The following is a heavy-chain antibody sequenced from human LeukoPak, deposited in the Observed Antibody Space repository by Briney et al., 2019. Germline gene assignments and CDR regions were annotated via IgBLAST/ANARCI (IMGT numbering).Heavy chain of an antibody. D-gene: IGHD3-22*01. CDR3: AKSSYYDSSGYYREYYFDF. J-gene: IGHJ4*02. CDR1: GFTFDDYG. V-gene: IGHV3-23*01. Sequence: SGGSLRLSCAASGFTFDDYGMSWVRQAPGKGLEWVSSISGSGGSTNYADSVKGRFTISRDNSKNTLYLQMNSLRDEDTAVYYCAKSSYYDSSGYYREYYFDFWGQGTLVTVSS. CDR2: ISGSGGST.